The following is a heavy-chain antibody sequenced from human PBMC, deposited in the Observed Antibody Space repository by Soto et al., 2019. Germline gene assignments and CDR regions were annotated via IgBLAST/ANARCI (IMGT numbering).Heavy chain of an antibody. CDR1: GFTFSSYG. V-gene: IGHV3-33*01. CDR3: AREGYDSSGYLDAFDI. D-gene: IGHD3-22*01. CDR2: IWYDGSNK. J-gene: IGHJ3*02. Sequence: PGGSLRLSCAASGFTFSSYGMHWVRQAPGKGLEWVAVIWYDGSNKYYADSVKGRFTISRDNSKNTLYLQMNSLRAEDTAVYYCAREGYDSSGYLDAFDIWGQGXMVTVSS.